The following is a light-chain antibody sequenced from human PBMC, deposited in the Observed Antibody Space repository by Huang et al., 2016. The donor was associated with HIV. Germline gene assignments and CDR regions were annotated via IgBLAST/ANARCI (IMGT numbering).Light chain of an antibody. CDR3: QQYYTTPRT. V-gene: IGKV4-1*01. CDR1: QSLLFSSDNKIY. CDR2: WAA. J-gene: IGKJ1*01. Sequence: DTVMTQSPDSLAVSLGERATINCKSSQSLLFSSDNKIYLAWYQQKRRQPPQLLIYWAATRASGLPDRFSGSGSGTDVTLTISMLQAEEVAVYYWQQYYTTPRTFGQGTKVEVK.